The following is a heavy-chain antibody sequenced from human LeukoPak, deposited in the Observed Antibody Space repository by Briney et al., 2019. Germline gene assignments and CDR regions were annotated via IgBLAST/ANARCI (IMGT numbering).Heavy chain of an antibody. J-gene: IGHJ5*02. Sequence: SETLSLTCAVYGGSFSGYYWSWIRQPPGKGLEWIGEINHSGSTNYNPSLKSRVTISVDTSKNQFSLKLSSVTAADTAVYYCARGLAAAGKRRFDPWGQGTLVTVFS. CDR2: INHSGST. D-gene: IGHD6-13*01. CDR1: GGSFSGYY. CDR3: ARGLAAAGKRRFDP. V-gene: IGHV4-34*01.